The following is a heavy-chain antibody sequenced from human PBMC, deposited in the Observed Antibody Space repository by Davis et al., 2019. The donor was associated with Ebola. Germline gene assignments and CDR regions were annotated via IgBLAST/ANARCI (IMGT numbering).Heavy chain of an antibody. D-gene: IGHD3-22*01. J-gene: IGHJ4*02. V-gene: IGHV3-66*01. CDR1: TGSFSGFS. Sequence: PSETLSLTCAVYTGSFSGFSWSWVRQAPGKGLEWVSVIYSGGSTYYADSVKGRFTISRDNSKNTLYLQMNSLRAEDTAVYYCARDGPGSGYDYWGQGTLVTVSS. CDR3: ARDGPGSGYDY. CDR2: IYSGGST.